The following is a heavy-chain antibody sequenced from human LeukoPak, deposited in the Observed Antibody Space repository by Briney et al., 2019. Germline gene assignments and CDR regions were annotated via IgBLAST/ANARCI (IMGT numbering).Heavy chain of an antibody. CDR1: GGSISSGGYS. V-gene: IGHV4-30-2*01. CDR3: ARAPGYCCGGSCRLIPNFDY. J-gene: IGHJ4*02. Sequence: PSQTLTLTCAVTGGSISSGGYSWSWIRQPPGKGLEWIGYIYHSGSTYYNPSLKSRVTISVDRSKNQFSLKLSSVTAADTAVYYCARAPGYCCGGSCRLIPNFDYWGQGTLVTVSS. CDR2: IYHSGST. D-gene: IGHD2-15*01.